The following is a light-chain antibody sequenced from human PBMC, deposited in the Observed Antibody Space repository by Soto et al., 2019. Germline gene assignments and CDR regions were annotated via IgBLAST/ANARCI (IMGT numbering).Light chain of an antibody. CDR1: QSVSSN. V-gene: IGKV3-15*01. CDR3: QHYMNWPYT. Sequence: EIVMTQSPATLSVSPGERATLSCRASQSVSSNLAWYQQKPGQAPRLLIYGASTRTTDIPARFSGSGSGTDFTLTSGSRQSEDFAVYYCQHYMNWPYTFGQGTKLEIK. J-gene: IGKJ2*01. CDR2: GAS.